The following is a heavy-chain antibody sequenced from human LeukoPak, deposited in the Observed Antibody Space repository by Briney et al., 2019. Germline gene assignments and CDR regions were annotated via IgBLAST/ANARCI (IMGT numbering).Heavy chain of an antibody. Sequence: SGPTLVKPTQTLTLTCTFSGFSLSTSGVGVGWMRQPPGKALEWLALIYWNDDKRCSPSLKSRLTITKDTSKNQVVLTMTNMDPVDTATYYCAHSKLDYDFWSGYSTAYNWFDPWGQGTLVTVSS. D-gene: IGHD3-3*01. J-gene: IGHJ5*02. CDR1: GFSLSTSGVG. CDR2: IYWNDDK. CDR3: AHSKLDYDFWSGYSTAYNWFDP. V-gene: IGHV2-5*01.